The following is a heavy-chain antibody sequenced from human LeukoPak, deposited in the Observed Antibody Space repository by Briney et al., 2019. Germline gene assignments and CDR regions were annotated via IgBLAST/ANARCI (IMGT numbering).Heavy chain of an antibody. CDR2: ISRSSSYI. Sequence: KPGGSLRLSCAASGFTFSSYSMNWVRQAPGKGLEWVSSISRSSSYIYYADSVKGRFTISRDNAKNSLYLQMNSLRAEDTAVYYCARDHGYSYGYDYYYYGMDVWGQGTTVTVSS. V-gene: IGHV3-21*01. CDR3: ARDHGYSYGYDYYYYGMDV. CDR1: GFTFSSYS. J-gene: IGHJ6*02. D-gene: IGHD5-18*01.